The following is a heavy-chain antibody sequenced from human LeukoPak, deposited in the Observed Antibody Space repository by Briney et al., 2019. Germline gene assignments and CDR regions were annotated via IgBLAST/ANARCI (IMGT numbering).Heavy chain of an antibody. V-gene: IGHV4-39*01. Sequence: SETLSLTCTVSGGSISSSSYYWGWIRQPPGKGLEWIGSIYYSGSTYYNPSLKSRVTISVDTSKNQFSLELTSVTAADTAVYYCARHPSGRQWLGGGNWFGPWGQGILVTVSS. D-gene: IGHD6-19*01. CDR1: GGSISSSSYY. CDR3: ARHPSGRQWLGGGNWFGP. J-gene: IGHJ5*02. CDR2: IYYSGST.